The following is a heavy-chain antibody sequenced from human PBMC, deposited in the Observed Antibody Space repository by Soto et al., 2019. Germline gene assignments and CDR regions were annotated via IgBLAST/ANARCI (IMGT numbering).Heavy chain of an antibody. CDR2: MNPNTGNT. CDR1: GYTFTGYD. Sequence: GASVKVSCKASGYTFTGYDINWVRQATGQGLEWMGWMNPNTGNTDFAQNFHGRVTMTTNTSISTAYMELSSLRSEDTAVYYCARSGPDRYCSTTCCRVFDYWGQGTLVTVSS. CDR3: ARSGPDRYCSTTCCRVFDY. D-gene: IGHD2-8*01. J-gene: IGHJ4*02. V-gene: IGHV1-8*01.